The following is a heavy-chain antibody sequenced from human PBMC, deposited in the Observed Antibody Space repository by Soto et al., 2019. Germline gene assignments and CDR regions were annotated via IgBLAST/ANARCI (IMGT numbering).Heavy chain of an antibody. V-gene: IGHV1-8*01. Sequence: QVQLVQSGAEVKKPGASVKVSCKASGYTFTSYDINWVRQATGQGLEYLGWMNPNSGNTAYVQKCQGRVTMTWDTSRTTDYMELSSLRSEDTAVYFCARGIKYGAYSRWFDPWGQGTLVTVSS. J-gene: IGHJ5*02. CDR3: ARGIKYGAYSRWFDP. D-gene: IGHD4-17*01. CDR2: MNPNSGNT. CDR1: GYTFTSYD.